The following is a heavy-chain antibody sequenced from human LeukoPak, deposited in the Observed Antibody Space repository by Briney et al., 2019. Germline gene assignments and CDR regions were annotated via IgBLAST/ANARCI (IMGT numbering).Heavy chain of an antibody. CDR2: IYGDGSFT. J-gene: IGHJ2*01. CDR3: ARAKPADFDL. V-gene: IGHV3-74*01. Sequence: GGSLRLSCAASGFTFSNFWMHWVRQAPGKGLVWVALIYGDGSFTRYADSVKGRFTISRDNAKNTVYLQMNNLRAEDTAVYHCARAKPADFDLWGRGTLVTVSS. CDR1: GFTFSNFW.